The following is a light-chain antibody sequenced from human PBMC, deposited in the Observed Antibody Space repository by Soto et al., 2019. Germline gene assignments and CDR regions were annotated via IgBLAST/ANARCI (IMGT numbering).Light chain of an antibody. CDR2: DVS. Sequence: QSVLTQPASVSGSPGQSITISCTGNSSDVGGYNYVSWYQQHPGKAPKLMIYDVSNRPSGVSNRFSGSKSGNTASLTISGLQAEDEADYYCNSYTSSSTYVFGTGTKVTV. J-gene: IGLJ1*01. CDR1: SSDVGGYNY. V-gene: IGLV2-14*01. CDR3: NSYTSSSTYV.